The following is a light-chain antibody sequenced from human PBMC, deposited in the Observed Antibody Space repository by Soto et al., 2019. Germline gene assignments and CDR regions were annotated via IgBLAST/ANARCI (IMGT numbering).Light chain of an antibody. CDR1: QSITASY. CDR3: QQYGSSPPIT. Sequence: EIVLTQSPGTLSLSPGERATLSCRASQSITASYLAWYQQKPGRTPRLLIHDISRRATGIPDRFSGSGSGTDFTLTISRLEPEDFAVYYCQQYGSSPPITFGQGTRLEIK. J-gene: IGKJ5*01. V-gene: IGKV3-20*01. CDR2: DIS.